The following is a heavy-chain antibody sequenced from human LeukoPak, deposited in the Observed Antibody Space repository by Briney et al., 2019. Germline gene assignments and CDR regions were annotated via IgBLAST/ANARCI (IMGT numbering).Heavy chain of an antibody. V-gene: IGHV1-2*02. CDR2: INPNSGGT. CDR1: GYTFTGYY. J-gene: IGHJ4*02. CDR3: ARGVWDLSGYVDY. D-gene: IGHD1-26*01. Sequence: GATVKVSCKASGYTFTGYYMRWVRQAPGQGLEWMGWINPNSGGTNYAQKFQGRVTMTRDTSISTAYMELSRLRSDDTAVYYCARGVWDLSGYVDYWGQGTLVTVSS.